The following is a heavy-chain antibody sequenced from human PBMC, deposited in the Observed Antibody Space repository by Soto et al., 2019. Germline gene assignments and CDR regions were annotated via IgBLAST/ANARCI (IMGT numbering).Heavy chain of an antibody. Sequence: SETLSLTCTVSGGSISSGSYYWSWIRQHPGKGLEWIGYIYYSGSTYYNPSLKSRVTISVDTSKNQFSLKLSSVTAADTAVYYCARAGFSSDYFDYWGQGTLVTVSS. CDR1: GGSISSGSYY. CDR3: ARAGFSSDYFDY. D-gene: IGHD3-10*01. CDR2: IYYSGST. V-gene: IGHV4-31*03. J-gene: IGHJ4*02.